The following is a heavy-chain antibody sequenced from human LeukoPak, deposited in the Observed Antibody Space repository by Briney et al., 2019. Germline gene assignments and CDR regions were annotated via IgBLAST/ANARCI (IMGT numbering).Heavy chain of an antibody. CDR1: GFTFSSSS. Sequence: GGSLRLSCAASGFTFSSSSMNWVRQAPGKGLEWVSSISSSSNYIYYADSVKGRFTISRDNAKNSLYLQMNSLRAEDTAVYYCARDYDGSGYFGYWGQGTLVTVSS. CDR2: ISSSSNYI. J-gene: IGHJ4*02. D-gene: IGHD3-22*01. V-gene: IGHV3-21*01. CDR3: ARDYDGSGYFGY.